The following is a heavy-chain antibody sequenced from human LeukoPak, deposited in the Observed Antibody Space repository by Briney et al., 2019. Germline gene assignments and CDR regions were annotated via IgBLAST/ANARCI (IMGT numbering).Heavy chain of an antibody. CDR1: GFTFSSYW. Sequence: GGSLRLSCAASGFTFSSYWMHWVRQAPGKGLVWVSRINSDGSSTSYADSVKGRFTISRDNAKNSIYLQMNSLRVEDTAVYYCARDTGALVTHFDYWGQGTLVTVSS. D-gene: IGHD5-18*01. CDR3: ARDTGALVTHFDY. J-gene: IGHJ4*02. V-gene: IGHV3-74*01. CDR2: INSDGSST.